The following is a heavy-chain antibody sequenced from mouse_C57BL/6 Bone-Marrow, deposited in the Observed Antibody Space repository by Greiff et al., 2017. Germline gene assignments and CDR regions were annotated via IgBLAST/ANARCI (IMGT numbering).Heavy chain of an antibody. CDR2: IYPGDGDT. V-gene: IGHV1-80*01. J-gene: IGHJ4*01. Sequence: VQLQQSGAELVKPGASVKISCKASGYAFSSYWMNWVKQRPGKGLEWIGQIYPGDGDTNYNGKFKGKATLTADKSSSTAYMQLSSLTSEDSAVYFCARALVTTNYYAMDYWGQGTSVTVSS. CDR1: GYAFSSYW. D-gene: IGHD2-2*01. CDR3: ARALVTTNYYAMDY.